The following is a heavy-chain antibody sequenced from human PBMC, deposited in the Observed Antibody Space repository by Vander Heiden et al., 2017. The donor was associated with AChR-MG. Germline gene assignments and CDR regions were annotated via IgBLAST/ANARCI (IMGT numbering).Heavy chain of an antibody. V-gene: IGHV3-30-3*01. CDR1: GFTFSSYA. D-gene: IGHD6-6*01. Sequence: QVQLVESGGGVVQPGRSLRLSCAASGFTFSSYAMHWVRQAPGKGLEWVAVISYDGSNKYYADSVKGRFTISRDNSKNTLYLQMNSLRAEDTAVYYCARNSAARPTDYYYYYYMDVWGKGTTVTVSS. CDR2: ISYDGSNK. J-gene: IGHJ6*03. CDR3: ARNSAARPTDYYYYYYMDV.